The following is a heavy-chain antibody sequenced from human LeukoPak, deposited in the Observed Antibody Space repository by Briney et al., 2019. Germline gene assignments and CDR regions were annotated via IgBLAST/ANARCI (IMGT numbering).Heavy chain of an antibody. V-gene: IGHV3-7*01. CDR3: VRDFRSLDDY. Sequence: GGSLRLSCAAFGFTLSTYWMTWVRQAPGKGLEWVANIKQDGSEKYYVDSVKGRFTISRDNAKNSLYLQMNSLRAEDTAMYYCVRDFRSLDDYWGQGTLVTVSS. D-gene: IGHD3-3*01. J-gene: IGHJ4*02. CDR1: GFTLSTYW. CDR2: IKQDGSEK.